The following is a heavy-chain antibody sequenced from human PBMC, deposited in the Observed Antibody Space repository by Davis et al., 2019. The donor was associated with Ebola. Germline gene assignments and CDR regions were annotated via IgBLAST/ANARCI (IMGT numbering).Heavy chain of an antibody. CDR2: INAGNGNT. V-gene: IGHV1-3*01. CDR1: GYTFTSYA. D-gene: IGHD1-26*01. Sequence: ASVKVSCKASGYTFTSYAMHWVRQAPGQRLEWMGWINAGNGNTKYSQKFQGRVTITRDTSASTAYMELSSLRSDDTAVYYCARDPEELLLDYYYGMDVWGQGTTVTVSS. CDR3: ARDPEELLLDYYYGMDV. J-gene: IGHJ6*02.